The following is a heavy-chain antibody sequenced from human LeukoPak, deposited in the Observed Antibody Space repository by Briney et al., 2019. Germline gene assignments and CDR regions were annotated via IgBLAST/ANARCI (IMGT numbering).Heavy chain of an antibody. V-gene: IGHV3-48*04. J-gene: IGHJ4*02. Sequence: GGSLRLSCAASGLTFSGYGMNWVRQAPGKGLECVSHISSSGSTTYYPDSVKGRFTISRDNAKNSLYLQMNSLRAEDTAVYYCATSRSLDYWGQGTLVTVSS. CDR1: GLTFSGYG. CDR3: ATSRSLDY. CDR2: ISSSGSTT.